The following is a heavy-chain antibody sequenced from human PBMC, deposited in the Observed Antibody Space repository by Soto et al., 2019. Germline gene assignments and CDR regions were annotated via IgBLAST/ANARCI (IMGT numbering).Heavy chain of an antibody. CDR3: AREGILGLFDAYDL. V-gene: IGHV1-18*04. D-gene: IGHD3-3*01. Sequence: GASVKVSCKASVFTSSGISWVRQAPGQRFEWMGWISTHNGNTIYAQKFQGRVIMTMDTSTTTVYMELRSLRPDDTAVYLCAREGILGLFDAYDLWGQGTMVTVSS. CDR2: ISTHNGNT. CDR1: VFTSSG. J-gene: IGHJ3*01.